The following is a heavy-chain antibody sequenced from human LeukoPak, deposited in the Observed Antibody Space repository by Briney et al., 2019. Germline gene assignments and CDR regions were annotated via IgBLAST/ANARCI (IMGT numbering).Heavy chain of an antibody. CDR2: IWYDGSNK. J-gene: IGHJ3*02. Sequence: PGGSLRLSCAASGLTFSSYGMHWVRQAPGKGLEWVAVIWYDGSNKYYADSVKGRFTISRDKSKNTLYLQMNSLRAEDTAVYYCARGVMGIAAPVAFDIWGQGTMVTVSS. V-gene: IGHV3-33*01. CDR1: GLTFSSYG. CDR3: ARGVMGIAAPVAFDI. D-gene: IGHD6-13*01.